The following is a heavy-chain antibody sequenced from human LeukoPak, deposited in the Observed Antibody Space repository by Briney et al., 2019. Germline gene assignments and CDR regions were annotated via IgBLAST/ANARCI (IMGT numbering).Heavy chain of an antibody. CDR3: ASLVDTAMISPFDY. CDR1: GGSINNYY. V-gene: IGHV4-59*08. D-gene: IGHD5-18*01. Sequence: SETLSLTCIVSGGSINNYYWSWIRQPPGKGLEWLGYIYYSGSTNYNPSLKSRVTMSVDTSKNQFSLKLNSVTAADTAVYYCASLVDTAMISPFDYWGQGTLVTVSS. J-gene: IGHJ4*02. CDR2: IYYSGST.